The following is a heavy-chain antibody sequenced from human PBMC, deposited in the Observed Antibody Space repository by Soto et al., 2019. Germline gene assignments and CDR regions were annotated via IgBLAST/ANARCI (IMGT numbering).Heavy chain of an antibody. D-gene: IGHD6-6*01. CDR2: ISWHSGSI. J-gene: IGHJ4*02. Sequence: EVQLVESGGGLVQPGRSLRLSCAASGFTFDDYAMHWVRQAPGQGLEWVSGISWHSGSIGDADSVKGRFTISRDNGKSSLYLPLSSLRAYDTAFYYCAKDHMWGGDSTSYYFESWGQGTLVTVSS. CDR1: GFTFDDYA. V-gene: IGHV3-9*01. CDR3: AKDHMWGGDSTSYYFES.